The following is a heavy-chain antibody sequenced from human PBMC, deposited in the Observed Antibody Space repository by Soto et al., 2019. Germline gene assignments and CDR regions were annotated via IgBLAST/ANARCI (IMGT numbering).Heavy chain of an antibody. D-gene: IGHD2-2*01. CDR2: ISAYNGNT. Sequence: ASVKVSCKASGYTFTSYGISWVRQAPGQGLEWMGWISAYNGNTNYAQKLQGRVTMTTDTSTSTAYMELRSLRSDDTAVYYCARDSPDIVLVPADNWFDPWGQGTLVTVSS. J-gene: IGHJ5*02. CDR3: ARDSPDIVLVPADNWFDP. CDR1: GYTFTSYG. V-gene: IGHV1-18*01.